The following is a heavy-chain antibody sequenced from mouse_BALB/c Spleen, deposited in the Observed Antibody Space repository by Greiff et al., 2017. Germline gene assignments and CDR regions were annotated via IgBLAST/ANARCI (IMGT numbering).Heavy chain of an antibody. CDR2: ILPGSGST. Sequence: QVQLKESGAELMKPGASVKISCKATGYTFSSYWIEWVKQRPGHGLEWIGEILPGSGSTNYNEKFKGKATFTADTSSNTAYMQLSSLTSEDSAVYYCARSGYYGNQYYFDYWGQGTTLTVSS. J-gene: IGHJ2*01. D-gene: IGHD2-1*01. V-gene: IGHV1-9*01. CDR1: GYTFSSYW. CDR3: ARSGYYGNQYYFDY.